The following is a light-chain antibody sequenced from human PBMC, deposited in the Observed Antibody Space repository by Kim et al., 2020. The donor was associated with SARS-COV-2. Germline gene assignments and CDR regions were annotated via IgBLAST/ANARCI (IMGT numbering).Light chain of an antibody. Sequence: ASVGARVTITGRASQSISSWLAWYQQKPGKAPKLLIYDASSLESGVPSRFSGSGSGTEFTLTISSLQPYDFATYYCQQYNSYPWTFGQGTKVDIK. CDR1: QSISSW. V-gene: IGKV1-5*01. CDR2: DAS. CDR3: QQYNSYPWT. J-gene: IGKJ1*01.